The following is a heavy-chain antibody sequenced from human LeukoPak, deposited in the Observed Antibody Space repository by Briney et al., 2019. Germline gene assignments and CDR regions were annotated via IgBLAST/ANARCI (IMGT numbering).Heavy chain of an antibody. V-gene: IGHV3-74*01. CDR2: IKSDGSST. D-gene: IGHD3-3*01. Sequence: GGSLRLSCAASGFTFSSYWMHWVRQAPGKGLVWVPRIKSDGSSTSYADSVKGRFTISRDNSKNTLYLQMNSLRAEDTAVYYCARARVTHYTDYWGQGTLVTVSS. J-gene: IGHJ4*02. CDR1: GFTFSSYW. CDR3: ARARVTHYTDY.